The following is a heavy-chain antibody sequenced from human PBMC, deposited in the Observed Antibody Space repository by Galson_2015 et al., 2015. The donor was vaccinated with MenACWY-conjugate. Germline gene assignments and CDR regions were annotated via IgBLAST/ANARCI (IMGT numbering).Heavy chain of an antibody. CDR1: GFTFSNYW. CDR3: ARGHYGMDV. Sequence: SLRLSCAASGFTFSNYWMTWVRQAPGKGLEWVANIKKQDGSEKYYVDSVKGRFTLSRDNAKSSLYLQMNSLRAEDTAVYCCARGHYGMDVWGQGTTVTVSS. CDR2: IKKQDGSEK. J-gene: IGHJ6*02. V-gene: IGHV3-7*03.